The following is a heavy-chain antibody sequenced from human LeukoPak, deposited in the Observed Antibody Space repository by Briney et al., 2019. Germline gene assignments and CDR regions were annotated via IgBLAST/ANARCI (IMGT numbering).Heavy chain of an antibody. D-gene: IGHD6-13*01. CDR3: AKEYGSDSSSWYRYLDY. J-gene: IGHJ4*02. CDR2: ISYDGSNK. CDR1: GFTFSSYG. Sequence: GRSLRLSCAASGFTFSSYGMHWVRQAPGKGLEWVAVISYDGSNKYYADSVKGRFTISRDNSKNTLYLQMNSLRAEDTAVYYCAKEYGSDSSSWYRYLDYWGQGTLVTVSS. V-gene: IGHV3-30*18.